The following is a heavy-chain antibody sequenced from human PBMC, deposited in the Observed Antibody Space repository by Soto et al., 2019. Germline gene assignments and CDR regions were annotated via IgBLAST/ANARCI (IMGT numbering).Heavy chain of an antibody. D-gene: IGHD6-13*01. V-gene: IGHV3-30-3*01. CDR3: ARDQTGITTAGGGRIDH. Sequence: QVQLVESGGSVVQPGRSLRLSCAASGFTFNTHAMHWVRQAPSKGLECVAIVSFDGSNKYYADSVKGRFTISRDNSKNTVCMQLSGLTPEATAFYYFARDQTGITTAGGGRIDHWGQGTLVTVSS. J-gene: IGHJ4*02. CDR2: VSFDGSNK. CDR1: GFTFNTHA.